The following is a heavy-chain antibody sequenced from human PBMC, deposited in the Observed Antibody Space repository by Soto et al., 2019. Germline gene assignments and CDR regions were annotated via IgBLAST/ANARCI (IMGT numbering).Heavy chain of an antibody. V-gene: IGHV4-59*01. D-gene: IGHD3-16*01. Sequence: SETLSLTCTVSGDSLSTYYWSWIRQPPGKGLEWIGYVYDSGNTNYNPSLESRVTISVDTSKNQFSLRLKSVTAADTAVYFCARDVPTGLGTFDDWGQGTLVTVSS. CDR2: VYDSGNT. CDR1: GDSLSTYY. J-gene: IGHJ4*02. CDR3: ARDVPTGLGTFDD.